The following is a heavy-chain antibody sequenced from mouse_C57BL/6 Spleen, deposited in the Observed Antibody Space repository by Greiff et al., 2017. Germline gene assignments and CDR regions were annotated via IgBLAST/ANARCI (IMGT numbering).Heavy chain of an antibody. V-gene: IGHV14-2*01. J-gene: IGHJ4*01. CDR3: ARHLHYTGSSYMYAMVY. CDR2: IDPEAGET. D-gene: IGHD1-1*01. Sequence: EVQLQQSGAELVKPGASVKLSCTASGFNIKDYYMHWVKQRTEQGLEWIGRIDPEAGETKYAPKFPGKATITADTSSNTAYLQLSSLTSEDTAVYYCARHLHYTGSSYMYAMVYWGQGTSVTVSS. CDR1: GFNIKDYY.